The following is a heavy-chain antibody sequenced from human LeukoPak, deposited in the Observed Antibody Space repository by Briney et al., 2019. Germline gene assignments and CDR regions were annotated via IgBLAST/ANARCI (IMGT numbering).Heavy chain of an antibody. D-gene: IGHD4-17*01. J-gene: IGHJ4*02. CDR1: GYTFTGYY. V-gene: IGHV1-2*02. CDR3: ARDRLTYGDYGGMEGF. Sequence: GASVKVSCKASGYTFTGYYMHWVRQAPGQGLEWMGWINPNSGGAKYAQKFQGRVTMTRDTSISTAYMELSRLTSDDTAMYYCARDRLTYGDYGGMEGFWGQGTLVTVSS. CDR2: INPNSGGA.